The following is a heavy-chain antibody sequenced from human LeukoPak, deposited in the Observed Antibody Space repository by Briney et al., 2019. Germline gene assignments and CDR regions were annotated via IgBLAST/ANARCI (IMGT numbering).Heavy chain of an antibody. CDR1: GGSISDYY. D-gene: IGHD2-8*02. J-gene: IGHJ5*02. V-gene: IGHV4-59*01. CDR3: TRDKWTGGGLSQFDP. CDR2: IYYTGNT. Sequence: SETLSLTCTVSGGSISDYYWSWIRQPPGEGLEWIAYIYYTGNTKVNSSLKSRVTVSVDTSKNQFSLEVTSVTAADTAVYYCTRDKWTGGGLSQFDPWGQGTLVTVSS.